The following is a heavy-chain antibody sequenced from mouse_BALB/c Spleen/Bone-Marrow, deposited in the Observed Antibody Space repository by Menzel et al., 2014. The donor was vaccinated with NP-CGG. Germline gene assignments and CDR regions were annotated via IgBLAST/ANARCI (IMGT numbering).Heavy chain of an antibody. V-gene: IGHV5-17*02. Sequence: EVQLQQSGGGLVQPGGSRKLSRAASGFTFSSFGMHWVRQAPEKGLEWVAYISNGSSPIYYADTVKGRFTISRDNPKNTLFLQMTSLRSEDTAMYYCARKGAMITHYYAMDYWGQGTSVTVSS. CDR2: ISNGSSPI. CDR1: GFTFSSFG. CDR3: ARKGAMITHYYAMDY. J-gene: IGHJ4*01. D-gene: IGHD2-4*01.